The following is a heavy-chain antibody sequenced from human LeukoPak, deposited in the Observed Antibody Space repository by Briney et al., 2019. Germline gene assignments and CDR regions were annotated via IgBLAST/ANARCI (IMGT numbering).Heavy chain of an antibody. J-gene: IGHJ4*02. Sequence: ASVKVSCKASGYTFTGYYMHWVRQAPGQGLEWMGIINPSGGSTSYAQKFQGRVAMTRDMSTSTVYMDLSSLRSEDTAVYYCARASDQADYWGQGTLVTVSS. CDR2: INPSGGST. CDR3: ARASDQADY. V-gene: IGHV1-46*01. CDR1: GYTFTGYY.